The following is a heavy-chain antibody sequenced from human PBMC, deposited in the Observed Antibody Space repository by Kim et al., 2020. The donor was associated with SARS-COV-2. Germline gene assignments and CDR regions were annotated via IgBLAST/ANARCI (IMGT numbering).Heavy chain of an antibody. Sequence: NVGNGYTKYTDKFQGRVTITCETPASTGYMELNSLRSEDTAVYYCAKIGHWGQGTLVTVSS. CDR2: NVGNGYT. V-gene: IGHV1-3*01. J-gene: IGHJ4*02. CDR3: AKIGH.